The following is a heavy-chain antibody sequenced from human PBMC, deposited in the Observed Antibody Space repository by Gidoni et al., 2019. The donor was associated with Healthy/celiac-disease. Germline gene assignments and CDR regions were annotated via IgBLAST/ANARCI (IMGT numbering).Heavy chain of an antibody. J-gene: IGHJ5*02. V-gene: IGHV3-15*01. CDR1: GFTFSKAW. CDR3: TTVLTMIGLAPGWFDP. D-gene: IGHD3-22*01. Sequence: VQLVEAGGGLGKPGGSLALPWATSGFTFSKAWMSWGRQAAGKGLEWVGRIKSKTDGGTTDYAAPVKGRFTIASDDSTNTLYLQMNSLKTDDTAVYYCTTVLTMIGLAPGWFDPWGQGTLVTVSS. CDR2: IKSKTDGGTT.